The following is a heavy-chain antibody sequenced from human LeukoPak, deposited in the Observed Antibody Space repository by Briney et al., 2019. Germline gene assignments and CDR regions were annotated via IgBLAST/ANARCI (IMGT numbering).Heavy chain of an antibody. CDR1: GGSISSGGYY. CDR3: ARGNYDILTGHRGYFDY. J-gene: IGHJ4*02. D-gene: IGHD3-9*01. V-gene: IGHV4-31*03. Sequence: SETLSLTCTVSGGSISSGGYYWSWIRQHAGKGLEWIGYIYYSGSTYYNPSLKSRVTISVDTSKNQFSLKLSSVTAADTAVYYCARGNYDILTGHRGYFDYWGQGTLVTVSS. CDR2: IYYSGST.